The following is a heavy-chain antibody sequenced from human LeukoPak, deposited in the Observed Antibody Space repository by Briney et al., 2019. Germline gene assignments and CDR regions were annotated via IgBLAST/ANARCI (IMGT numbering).Heavy chain of an antibody. V-gene: IGHV1-18*01. CDR2: INTSNGNT. Sequence: ASVKVSCKASGYSFINYGINWVRKAPGQGLEWKGWINTSNGNTNFAQKFQGRVTMTTDTSTSTAYMELRSLRSDDTAVYYCATDHVGYSSGYRLYYYGMDVWGQGTTVTVSS. J-gene: IGHJ6*02. CDR3: ATDHVGYSSGYRLYYYGMDV. D-gene: IGHD3-22*01. CDR1: GYSFINYG.